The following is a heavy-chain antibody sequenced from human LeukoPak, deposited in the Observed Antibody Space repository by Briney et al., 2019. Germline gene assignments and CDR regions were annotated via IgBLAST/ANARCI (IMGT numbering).Heavy chain of an antibody. CDR1: GYIFINYY. J-gene: IGHJ4*02. CDR3: AKDSHWILFDD. D-gene: IGHD2-2*03. Sequence: ASVKVSCKASGYIFINYYMHWVRQAPGQGLEWMGMINPSGGSTTYAQKFQDRVTVTRDTSTSTVYMELNRLRSDDTAVYYCAKDSHWILFDDWGQGTLVTVSS. V-gene: IGHV1-46*01. CDR2: INPSGGST.